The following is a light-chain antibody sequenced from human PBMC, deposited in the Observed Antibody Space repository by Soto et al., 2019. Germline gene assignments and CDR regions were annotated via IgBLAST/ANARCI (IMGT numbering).Light chain of an antibody. CDR3: SSYTDIRSTHVV. Sequence: QSVLTQPASVSGSPGQSITISCTGTSSDIGTYSYVSWYQQHPGKVPNLIIYDVTNRPSGISSRFSASRSGNTASLTISGLQAEDEAEYYCSSYTDIRSTHVVFGGGTQLTVL. CDR1: SSDIGTYSY. J-gene: IGLJ7*01. CDR2: DVT. V-gene: IGLV2-14*03.